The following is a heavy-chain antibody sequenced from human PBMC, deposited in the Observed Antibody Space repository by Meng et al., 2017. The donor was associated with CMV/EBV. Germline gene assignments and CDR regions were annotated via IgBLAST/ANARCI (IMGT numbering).Heavy chain of an antibody. CDR1: GFTFTSSA. D-gene: IGHD2-2*01. V-gene: IGHV1-58*01. CDR3: AADIVVVPAATSGDY. Sequence: SVKVSCKASGFTFTSSAVQWVRQARGQRLEWIGWIVVGSGNTNYAQKFQERVTITRDMSTSTAYMELSSLRSEDTAVYNCAADIVVVPAATSGDYWGQGTLVTVSS. CDR2: IVVGSGNT. J-gene: IGHJ4*02.